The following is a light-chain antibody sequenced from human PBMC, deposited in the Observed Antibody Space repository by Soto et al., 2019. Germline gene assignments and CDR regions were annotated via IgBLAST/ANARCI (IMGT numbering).Light chain of an antibody. Sequence: QSVLTQPPSASGSPGQSVTISCTGTSSDVGGYDFVSWYQQYPGKAPKLMIYDVSKRPSGVPDRFSGSKSGNTASLTVSGLQAEDEADYFCSSYADRDNFEVLVFGTGTNLTVL. CDR2: DVS. V-gene: IGLV2-8*01. CDR3: SSYADRDNFEVLV. J-gene: IGLJ1*01. CDR1: SSDVGGYDF.